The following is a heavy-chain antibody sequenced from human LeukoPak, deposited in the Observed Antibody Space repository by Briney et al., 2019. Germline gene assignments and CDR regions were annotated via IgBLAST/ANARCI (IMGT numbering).Heavy chain of an antibody. CDR2: IYPGDSET. J-gene: IGHJ6*02. CDR1: GCLFINCW. Sequence: GESLEISCQASGCLFINCWLGWVRRVPGKGLELMGIIYPGDSETRYSPSFQGQVTISADKSISTAYLQWSSLKASDTAIYYCAASWGDGNNYTYYYGMDVWGQGTTVTVSS. V-gene: IGHV5-51*01. D-gene: IGHD5-24*01. CDR3: AASWGDGNNYTYYYGMDV.